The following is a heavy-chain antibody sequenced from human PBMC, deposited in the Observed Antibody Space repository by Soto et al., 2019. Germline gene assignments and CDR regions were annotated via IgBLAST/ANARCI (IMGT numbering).Heavy chain of an antibody. V-gene: IGHV6-1*01. CDR1: GDSVSINSAA. CDR2: TYYRSKWYN. J-gene: IGHJ6*02. Sequence: PSQTLSLTCAISGDSVSINSAAWNWIRQSPSRGLEWLGRTYYRSKWYNDYAVSVKSRITINPDTSKNQFSLQLNSVTPEDTAVYYCARKPDHCSGGSCYSRVPYGMDVWGQGTTVTVSS. D-gene: IGHD2-15*01. CDR3: ARKPDHCSGGSCYSRVPYGMDV.